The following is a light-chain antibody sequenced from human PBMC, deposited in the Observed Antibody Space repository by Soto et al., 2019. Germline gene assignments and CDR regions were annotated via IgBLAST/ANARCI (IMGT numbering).Light chain of an antibody. CDR2: EVS. J-gene: IGLJ1*01. V-gene: IGLV2-14*01. Sequence: ALTQPASVSGSPGQSITISCTGTSSDVGGYNYVSWYQQHPGKAPKLTIYEVSNRPSGVSNRFSGSKSGNTASLTISGLQAEDEADYYCSSYASSSTHNYVFGTGTKVTVL. CDR1: SSDVGGYNY. CDR3: SSYASSSTHNYV.